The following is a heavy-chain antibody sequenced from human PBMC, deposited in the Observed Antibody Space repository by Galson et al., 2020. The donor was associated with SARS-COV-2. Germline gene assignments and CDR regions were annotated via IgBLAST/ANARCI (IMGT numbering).Heavy chain of an antibody. Sequence: ASVKVSCKASGYTFTGYYLHWVRQAPGQGLEWMGWLNPNSGGTNYAQKFQGRVTMTGDTSISTAYMELSSLRSDDTAVYFCARSCSSTTCFQTDGMDVWGQGTTVTVSS. V-gene: IGHV1-2*02. CDR1: GYTFTGYY. CDR3: ARSCSSTTCFQTDGMDV. J-gene: IGHJ6*02. D-gene: IGHD2-2*01. CDR2: LNPNSGGT.